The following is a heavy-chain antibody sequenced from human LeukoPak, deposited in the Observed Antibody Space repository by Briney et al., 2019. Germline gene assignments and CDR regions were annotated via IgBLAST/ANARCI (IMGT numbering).Heavy chain of an antibody. CDR2: ISGSGGST. D-gene: IGHD2-2*01. Sequence: GGSLRLSCAASGFTFSSYAMSWVRQAPGKGLEWVSAISGSGGSTYYADSVKGRFTISRDNSKNTLYLQMNSLRVEDTAVYYCAKGNVVVPSANGSWYRLGYFDYWGQGTLVTVSS. V-gene: IGHV3-23*01. CDR1: GFTFSSYA. CDR3: AKGNVVVPSANGSWYRLGYFDY. J-gene: IGHJ4*02.